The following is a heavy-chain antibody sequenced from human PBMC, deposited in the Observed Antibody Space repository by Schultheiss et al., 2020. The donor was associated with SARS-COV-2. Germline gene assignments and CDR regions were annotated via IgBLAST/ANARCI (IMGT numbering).Heavy chain of an antibody. D-gene: IGHD2-2*02. V-gene: IGHV1-2*02. J-gene: IGHJ2*01. CDR1: GYTFTGYY. CDR3: ARDRPDGVVPAAIGGWYFDL. Sequence: ASVKVSCKASGYTFTGYYMHWVRQAPGQGLEWMGWINPNSGGTNYAQKFQGRVTMTRDTSISTAYMELSRLRSDDTAVYYCARDRPDGVVPAAIGGWYFDLWGRGTLVTVSS. CDR2: INPNSGGT.